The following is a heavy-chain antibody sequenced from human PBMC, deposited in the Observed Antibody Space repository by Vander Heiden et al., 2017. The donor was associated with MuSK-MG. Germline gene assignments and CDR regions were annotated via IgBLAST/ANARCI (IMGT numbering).Heavy chain of an antibody. CDR2: IQPDDCEI. CDR3: ARLPRATSRGFDF. Sequence: VQLVQSGVEVKTSAASLQICCQASGTKFSTYWIRSVRQMPAYGLGWMGIIQPDDCEIRYSPSFQGQVTNSADSSISTAYLQWSSRRSSDTAIYYCARLPRATSRGFDFLGQGTLVTVAS. J-gene: IGHJ4*02. D-gene: IGHD2-2*01. V-gene: IGHV5-51*03. CDR1: GTKFSTYW.